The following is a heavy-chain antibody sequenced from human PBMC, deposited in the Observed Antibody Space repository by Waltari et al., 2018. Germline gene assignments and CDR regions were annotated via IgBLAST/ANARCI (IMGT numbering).Heavy chain of an antibody. CDR2: IIPTFGTA. CDR3: ASYSSSWYGVFDY. J-gene: IGHJ4*02. V-gene: IGHV1-69*06. CDR1: GGTVSSYA. D-gene: IGHD6-13*01. Sequence: QVQLVQSGAEVKKPGSSVKVPCKASGGTVSSYAISWVGQAPGQGLEWMGGIIPTFGTANYAQKFQGRVTITADKSTSTAYMELSSLRSEDTAVYYCASYSSSWYGVFDYWGQGTLVTVSS.